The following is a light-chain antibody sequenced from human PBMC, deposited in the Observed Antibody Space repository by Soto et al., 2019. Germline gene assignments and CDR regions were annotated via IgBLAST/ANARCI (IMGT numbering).Light chain of an antibody. CDR3: QQRSNWPRET. J-gene: IGKJ2*01. CDR2: DAS. CDR1: QSVSSY. Sequence: EIVLTQSPATLSLSPGERATLSCRASQSVSSYLAWYQQKPGQAPRLLIYDASNTAPGIPARFSGSGSGPDFTLTISSLEPEDFAVSYYQQRSNWPRETFSQGTKLDIK. V-gene: IGKV3-11*01.